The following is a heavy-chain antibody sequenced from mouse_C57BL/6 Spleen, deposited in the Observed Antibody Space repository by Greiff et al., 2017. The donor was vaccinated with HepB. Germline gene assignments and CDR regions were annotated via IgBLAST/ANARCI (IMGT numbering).Heavy chain of an antibody. V-gene: IGHV5-17*01. J-gene: IGHJ4*01. Sequence: EVKLQESGGGLVKPGGSLKLSCAASGFTFSDYGMHWVRQAPEKGLEWVAYISSGSSTIYYADTVKGRFTISRDNAKNTLFLQMTSLRSEDTAMYYCATPIYYDYADRAMDYWGQGTSVTVSS. CDR3: ATPIYYDYADRAMDY. D-gene: IGHD2-4*01. CDR1: GFTFSDYG. CDR2: ISSGSSTI.